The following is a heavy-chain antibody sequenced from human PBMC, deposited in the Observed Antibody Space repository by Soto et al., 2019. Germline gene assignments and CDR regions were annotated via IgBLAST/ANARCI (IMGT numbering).Heavy chain of an antibody. D-gene: IGHD6-19*01. CDR2: IYHGGST. CDR3: ARAGGLGAVAVDY. CDR1: GCSISSYY. J-gene: IGHJ4*02. V-gene: IGHV4-59*12. Sequence: PSETLSLTCTVSGCSISSYYWSWIRQPPGKGLEWIGYIYHGGSTYYNPSLKSRVTISVDRSKNQFSLKLSSVTAADTAVYYCARAGGLGAVAVDYWGQGTLVTVS.